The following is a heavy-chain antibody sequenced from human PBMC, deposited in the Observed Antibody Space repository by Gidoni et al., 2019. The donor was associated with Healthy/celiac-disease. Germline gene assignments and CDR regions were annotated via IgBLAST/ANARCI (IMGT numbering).Heavy chain of an antibody. V-gene: IGHV1-8*01. D-gene: IGHD2-2*01. CDR1: GYTFTSYD. CDR3: ARGLGIVVVPPAGGMDV. J-gene: IGHJ6*02. CDR2: MNPNSGNT. Sequence: QVQLVQSGAEVKKPGASVKVSCKASGYTFTSYDINWVRQATGQGLEWMGWMNPNSGNTGYAQKFQGRVTMTRNTSISTAYMELSSLRSEDTAVYYCARGLGIVVVPPAGGMDVWGQGTTVTVSS.